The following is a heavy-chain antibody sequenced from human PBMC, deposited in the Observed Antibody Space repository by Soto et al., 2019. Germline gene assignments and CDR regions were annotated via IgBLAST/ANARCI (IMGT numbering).Heavy chain of an antibody. CDR3: ARSGSGYSFDP. J-gene: IGHJ5*02. Sequence: QVQLVESGGGLVKPGGSLRLSCAASGFTFSDYYMSWVRQTPGKGLEWVSCIITGGSLKYYADSVKGRFAISRDDAKNSLYLQMNSLRAEDTAVYYCARSGSGYSFDPWGQGTLVTVSS. CDR2: IITGGSLK. CDR1: GFTFSDYY. D-gene: IGHD3-22*01. V-gene: IGHV3-11*01.